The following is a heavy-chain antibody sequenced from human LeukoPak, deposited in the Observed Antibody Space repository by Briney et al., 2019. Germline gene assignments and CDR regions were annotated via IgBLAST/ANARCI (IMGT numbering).Heavy chain of an antibody. CDR3: ASVVSYGAPFDY. V-gene: IGHV1-46*01. CDR1: GYTFTGYY. CDR2: INPSGGST. Sequence: GASVKVSCKASGYTFTGYYMHWVRQAPGQGLEWMGIINPSGGSTSYAQKFQGRVTMTRDTSTSTVYMELSSLRSEDTAVYYCASVVSYGAPFDYWGQGTLVTVSS. J-gene: IGHJ4*02. D-gene: IGHD4-17*01.